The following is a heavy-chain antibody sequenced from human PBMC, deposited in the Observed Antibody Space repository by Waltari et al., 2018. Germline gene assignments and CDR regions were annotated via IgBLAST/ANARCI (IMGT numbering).Heavy chain of an antibody. CDR1: GVSFISYA. CDR2: ISDSGVIT. J-gene: IGHJ4*02. CDR3: ARHLYSIDYLELAK. V-gene: IGHV3-23*01. D-gene: IGHD3-22*01. Sequence: EEHLLESGGGLAQPGGSLRLACAATGVSFISYARSWVRKAPGKGLEWVSGISDSGVITKYADSVKGRFTVSRDNSKNTVFLHLNSLRAEDTAIYYCARHLYSIDYLELAKWGQGTLVTVSS.